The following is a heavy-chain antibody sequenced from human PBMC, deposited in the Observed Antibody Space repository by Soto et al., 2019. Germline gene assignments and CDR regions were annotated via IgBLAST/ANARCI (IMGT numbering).Heavy chain of an antibody. CDR2: ISYDGSNK. V-gene: IGHV3-30*18. D-gene: IGHD1-26*01. J-gene: IGHJ6*02. CDR1: GFTFSSYG. CDR3: AKDLLQWELFLGGMEV. Sequence: ESGGGVVQPGRSLRLSCAASGFTFSSYGMHWVRQAPGKGLEWVAVISYDGSNKYYADSVKGRFTISRDNSKNTLYLQMNSLRAEDTAVYYCAKDLLQWELFLGGMEVWGQGTTVTVSS.